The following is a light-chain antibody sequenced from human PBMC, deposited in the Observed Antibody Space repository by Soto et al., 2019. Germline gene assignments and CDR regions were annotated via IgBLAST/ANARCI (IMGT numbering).Light chain of an antibody. J-gene: IGKJ4*01. V-gene: IGKV1-5*03. CDR2: KAS. Sequence: DIQMTQSPSTLSASVGDRVTITCRASQSISTWLAWYQQKPGKAPKLLIYKASGLESGVPSRFSGSGSGTDFTLTISSLQPDDFATYYCQQYGSYSPLTFGGGTKVETK. CDR1: QSISTW. CDR3: QQYGSYSPLT.